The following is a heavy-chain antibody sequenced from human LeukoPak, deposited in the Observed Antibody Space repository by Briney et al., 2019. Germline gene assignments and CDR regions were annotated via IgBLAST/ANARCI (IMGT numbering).Heavy chain of an antibody. CDR2: MNPNSGNT. CDR3: ARGRTPLTTRRYYYGMDV. V-gene: IGHV1-8*01. J-gene: IGHJ6*02. Sequence: ASVKVSCKASGYTFTSYDINWVRQATGQGLEWMGWMNPNSGNTGYAQKFQGRVTMTRNTSISTAYMELSSLRSEDTAVYYCARGRTPLTTRRYYYGMDVWGQGTTVTVSS. CDR1: GYTFTSYD. D-gene: IGHD4-11*01.